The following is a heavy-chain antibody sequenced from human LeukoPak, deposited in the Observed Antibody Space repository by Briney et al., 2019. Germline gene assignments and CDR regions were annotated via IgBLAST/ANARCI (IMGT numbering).Heavy chain of an antibody. V-gene: IGHV3-7*01. CDR1: GFTFSSYW. CDR3: ARDPSSGWYDFDY. Sequence: GGSLRLSCAASGFTFSSYWMSWVRQAPGKGLEWVANIKEDGSEKYYVDSVKGRFTISRDNAKNSLYLQMNSLRAEDTAVYYCARDPSSGWYDFDYWGQGALVTVSS. D-gene: IGHD6-19*01. J-gene: IGHJ4*02. CDR2: IKEDGSEK.